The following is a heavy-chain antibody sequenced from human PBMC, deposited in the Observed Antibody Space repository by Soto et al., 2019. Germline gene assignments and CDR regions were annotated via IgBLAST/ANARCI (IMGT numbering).Heavy chain of an antibody. J-gene: IGHJ6*03. D-gene: IGHD6-13*01. V-gene: IGHV3-33*01. Sequence: QVQLVESGGGVVQPGRSLRLSCAASGFTFSSYGMHWVRQAPGKGLEWVAVIWYDGSNKYYADSVKGRFTISRDNSKNTLYLQMNSLRAEDMAVYYCARDGAAAATGYYCYYMDVWGKGTTVSVSS. CDR3: ARDGAAAATGYYCYYMDV. CDR2: IWYDGSNK. CDR1: GFTFSSYG.